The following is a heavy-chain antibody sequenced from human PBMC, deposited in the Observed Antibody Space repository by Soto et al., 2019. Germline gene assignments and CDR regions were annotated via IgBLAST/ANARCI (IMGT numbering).Heavy chain of an antibody. V-gene: IGHV3-49*03. CDR3: TREHCSSTSCYGGGFDY. J-gene: IGHJ4*02. D-gene: IGHD2-2*01. CDR1: GFTFGDYA. Sequence: GGSLRLSCTASGFTFGDYAMSWFRQAPGKGLEWVGFIRSKAYGGTREYAASVKGRFTISRDDSKSIAYLQMNSLKTEDTAVYYCTREHCSSTSCYGGGFDYWGQGTLVTVSS. CDR2: IRSKAYGGTR.